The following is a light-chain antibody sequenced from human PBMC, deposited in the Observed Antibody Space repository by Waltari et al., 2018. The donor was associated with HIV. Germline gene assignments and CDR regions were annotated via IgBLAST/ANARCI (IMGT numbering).Light chain of an antibody. V-gene: IGLV2-14*03. CDR2: DVI. CDR3: ASFTTRGTAV. Sequence: QSALTQPASVSGSPGQSITISCTGTSSDVGAYNHVSWYQQHPGNAPKVMIYDVISRPSGVSARFSGSKSGNTASLTISGLQTEDEADYYCASFTTRGTAVFGGGTKLTVL. CDR1: SSDVGAYNH. J-gene: IGLJ3*02.